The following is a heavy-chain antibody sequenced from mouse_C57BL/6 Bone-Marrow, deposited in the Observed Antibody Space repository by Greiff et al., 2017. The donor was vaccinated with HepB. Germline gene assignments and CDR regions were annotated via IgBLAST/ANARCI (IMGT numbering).Heavy chain of an antibody. CDR3: VRLEGDYYGSSSGAMDY. J-gene: IGHJ4*01. Sequence: DVKLVESGGGLVQPKGSLKLSCAASGFSFNTYAMNWVRQAPGKGLEWVARIRSKSNNYATYYADSVKDRFTISRDDSESMLYLQMNNLKTEDTAMYYCVRLEGDYYGSSSGAMDYWGQGTSVTVSS. D-gene: IGHD1-1*01. CDR1: GFSFNTYA. CDR2: IRSKSNNYAT. V-gene: IGHV10-1*01.